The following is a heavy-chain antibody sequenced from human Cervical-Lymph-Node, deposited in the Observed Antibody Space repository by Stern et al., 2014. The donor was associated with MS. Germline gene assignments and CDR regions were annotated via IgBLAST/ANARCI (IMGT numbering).Heavy chain of an antibody. Sequence: QVQLVQSGAEVKQPGSSVKVSCKASGGTFSSYAFSWVRQAPGQGLEWMGGVIPTFGTTNYAPKFQGRVTITADESTSTAYIELNSLRSEDTAVYYCASETGTYYYGVDVWGPGTTVTVTS. CDR3: ASETGTYYYGVDV. CDR2: VIPTFGTT. J-gene: IGHJ6*02. CDR1: GGTFSSYA. D-gene: IGHD1-7*01. V-gene: IGHV1-69*12.